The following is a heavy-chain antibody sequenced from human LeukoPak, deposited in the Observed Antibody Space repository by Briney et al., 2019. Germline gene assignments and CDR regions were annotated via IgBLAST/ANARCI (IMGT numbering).Heavy chain of an antibody. V-gene: IGHV3-30*18. D-gene: IGHD5-12*01. Sequence: GRSLTLSCAASGFTFSSYGMHWVRQAPGKGLEWVAVISYDGSNKYYADSVKGRFTISRDNSKNTLYLQMNSLRTEDSALYYCAKDWGAYVFDSWGQGTLVTVSS. J-gene: IGHJ4*02. CDR1: GFTFSSYG. CDR2: ISYDGSNK. CDR3: AKDWGAYVFDS.